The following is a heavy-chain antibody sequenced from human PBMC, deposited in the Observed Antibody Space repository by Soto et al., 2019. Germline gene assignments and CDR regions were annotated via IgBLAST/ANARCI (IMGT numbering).Heavy chain of an antibody. CDR2: IIPIFGTA. V-gene: IGHV1-69*12. J-gene: IGHJ6*02. Sequence: QVQLVQSGAEVKKPGSSVKVSCKASGGTFSSYAIHWVRQAPGQGLEWMGGIIPIFGTADYAEKFQGRVTITADESTSTASRELSSLRSEDTAVYYCASRITGSPTYYDGMDVWGQGTTVNVSS. CDR1: GGTFSSYA. D-gene: IGHD1-20*01. CDR3: ASRITGSPTYYDGMDV.